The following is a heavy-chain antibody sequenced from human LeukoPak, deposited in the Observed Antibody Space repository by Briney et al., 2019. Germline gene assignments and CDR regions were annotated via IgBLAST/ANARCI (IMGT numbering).Heavy chain of an antibody. J-gene: IGHJ4*02. D-gene: IGHD6-13*01. CDR3: ARVTRIVGAAAGTGGFDY. CDR2: INHSGST. CDR1: GGSFSNYH. Sequence: KPSETLSLTCAVYGGSFSNYHWSWIRQPPGQGLEWIGEINHSGSTNYNPSLKSRVTISVDTSKNQFSLKLSSVTAADTAVYYCARVTRIVGAAAGTGGFDYWGQGTLVTVSS. V-gene: IGHV4-34*01.